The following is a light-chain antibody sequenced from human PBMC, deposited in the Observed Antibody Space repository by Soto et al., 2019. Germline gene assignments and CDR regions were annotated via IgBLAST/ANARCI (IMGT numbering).Light chain of an antibody. Sequence: DIQMTHSPSSFSASVGDRVTITCRASQGITNRLAWYQQKPGKAPKLLIYEASSLQSGVPSRISGSGSGTDFTLTISSLQPEDFATYYCQQANSFPITFGQGTRLEIK. J-gene: IGKJ5*01. CDR3: QQANSFPIT. V-gene: IGKV1D-12*01. CDR2: EAS. CDR1: QGITNR.